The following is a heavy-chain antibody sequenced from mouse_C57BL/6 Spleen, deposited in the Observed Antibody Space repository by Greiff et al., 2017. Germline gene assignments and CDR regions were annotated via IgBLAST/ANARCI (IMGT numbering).Heavy chain of an antibody. CDR2: ILPGSGST. CDR3: ARSGGLDSSGYVGCAY. V-gene: IGHV1-9*01. D-gene: IGHD3-2*02. CDR1: GYTFTGYW. J-gene: IGHJ3*01. Sequence: VQLQQSGAELMKPGASVKLSCKATGYTFTGYWIEWVKQRPGHGLEWIGEILPGSGSTNYNEKFKGKATFTADTSSNTAYMQRSSLTTEDSAIYYCARSGGLDSSGYVGCAYWGQGTLVTVSA.